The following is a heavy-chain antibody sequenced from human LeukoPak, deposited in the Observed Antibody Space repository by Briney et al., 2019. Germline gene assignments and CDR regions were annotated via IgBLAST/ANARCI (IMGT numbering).Heavy chain of an antibody. Sequence: PSETLSLTCTVSGGSISSGSYYWGWIRQPPGKGLEWIGSIYYSGSTYYNPSLKSRVTISVDTSKNQFSLKLSSVTAADTAVYYCARDTGGGHDYGSWGQGTLVTVSS. CDR2: IYYSGST. V-gene: IGHV4-39*02. CDR3: ARDTGGGHDYGS. CDR1: GGSISSGSYY. D-gene: IGHD3-10*01. J-gene: IGHJ4*02.